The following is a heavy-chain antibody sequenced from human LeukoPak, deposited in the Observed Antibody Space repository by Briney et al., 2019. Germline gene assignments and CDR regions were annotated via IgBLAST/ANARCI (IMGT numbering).Heavy chain of an antibody. Sequence: KSGGSLRLSCAASGFTFSSYSMNWVRQAPGKGLEWVSSISSSSSYIYYADSVKGRFTISRDNAKNSLYLQMNSLRAEDTAVYYCARDRRWELFQGQVGFDYWGQGTLVTVSS. CDR3: ARDRRWELFQGQVGFDY. V-gene: IGHV3-21*01. CDR2: ISSSSSYI. J-gene: IGHJ4*02. D-gene: IGHD1-26*01. CDR1: GFTFSSYS.